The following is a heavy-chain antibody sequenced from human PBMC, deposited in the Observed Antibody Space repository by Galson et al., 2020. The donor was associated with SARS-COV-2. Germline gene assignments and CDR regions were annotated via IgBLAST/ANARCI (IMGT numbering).Heavy chain of an antibody. CDR2: IGTAGDT. CDR3: ARVRRNRAFDI. J-gene: IGHJ3*02. D-gene: IGHD1-1*01. V-gene: IGHV3-13*01. CDR1: GFTFSSYD. Sequence: GESLKISCAASGFTFSSYDMHWVRQATGKGLEWVSAIGTAGDTYYPGSVKGRFTISRENAKNSLYLQMNSLRAGDTAVYYCARVRRNRAFDIWGQGTMVTVSS.